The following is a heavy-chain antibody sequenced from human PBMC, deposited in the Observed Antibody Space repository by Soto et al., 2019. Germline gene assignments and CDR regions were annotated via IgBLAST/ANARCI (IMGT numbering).Heavy chain of an antibody. CDR2: ISGSGGST. CDR1: GFTFSSYA. J-gene: IGHJ6*02. V-gene: IGHV3-23*01. D-gene: IGHD3-3*01. Sequence: ESGGGLVQPGGSLRLSCAASGFTFSSYAMSWVRQAPGKGLEWVSAISGSGGSTYYTDSVKGRFTISRDNSKNTLYLQMNSLRAEDTAVYYCAKASLRFLEWPMDVWGQGTTVTVSS. CDR3: AKASLRFLEWPMDV.